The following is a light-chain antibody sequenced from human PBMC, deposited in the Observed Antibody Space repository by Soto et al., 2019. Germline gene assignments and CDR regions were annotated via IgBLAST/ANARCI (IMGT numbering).Light chain of an antibody. CDR3: QQANSFPLT. CDR2: AAS. J-gene: IGKJ4*01. Sequence: DIQMTQSPSSVSAAVGDRVTITCRASQGFNKWLAWYQQKPGKAPQLLISAASTLRSGVPSRFSGSGSGTDFILTISNLQPEDFATYFCQQANSFPLTFGGGTRVEI. V-gene: IGKV1-12*01. CDR1: QGFNKW.